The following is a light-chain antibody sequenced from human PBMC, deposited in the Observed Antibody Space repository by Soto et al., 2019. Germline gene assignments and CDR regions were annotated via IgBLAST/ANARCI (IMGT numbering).Light chain of an antibody. CDR3: QVWDSSIDYPGV. CDR1: NIGGKC. CDR2: DDT. Sequence: SYALTQPPSVSVAPGQTAGITCGGNNIGGKCVHWYQQRAGQAPVLVLYDDTDRPSGIPERFFGSNSGNTATMTINTVEAGDEADYYCQVWDSSIDYPGVFVPGTKLTVL. V-gene: IGLV3-21*02. J-gene: IGLJ1*01.